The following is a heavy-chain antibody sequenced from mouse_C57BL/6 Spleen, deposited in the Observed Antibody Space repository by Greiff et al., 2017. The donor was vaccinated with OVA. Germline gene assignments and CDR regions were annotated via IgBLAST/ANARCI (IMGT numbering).Heavy chain of an antibody. V-gene: IGHV3-6*01. D-gene: IGHD2-2*01. CDR1: GYSITSGYS. CDR2: ISYDGSN. J-gene: IGHJ4*01. Sequence: EVKLVESGPGLVKPSQSLSLTCSVTGYSITSGYSWNWIRQFPGNKLEWMGYISYDGSNNYNPSLKNRISITRDTSKNQFFLKLNSVTTEDTATYYCARERGYYYAMDYWGQGTSVTVSS. CDR3: ARERGYYYAMDY.